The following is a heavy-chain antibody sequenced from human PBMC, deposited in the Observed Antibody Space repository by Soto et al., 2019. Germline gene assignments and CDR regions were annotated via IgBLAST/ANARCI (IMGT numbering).Heavy chain of an antibody. V-gene: IGHV4-39*07. CDR2: VHHSVTT. J-gene: IGHJ5*02. Sequence: SETLSLTCDVSGGPVGYTSFYWGWLRQSPGKGLEWIGSVHHSVTTYYNPSLKGRVTISVDTSKNQFSLRLSSVTAADTAVYYCAISRYSYGNLDPWGQGTLVTVSS. D-gene: IGHD5-18*01. CDR1: GGPVGYTSFY. CDR3: AISRYSYGNLDP.